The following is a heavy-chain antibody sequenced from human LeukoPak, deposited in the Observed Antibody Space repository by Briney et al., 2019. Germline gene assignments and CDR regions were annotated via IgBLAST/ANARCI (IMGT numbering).Heavy chain of an antibody. D-gene: IGHD2-21*02. CDR1: GGSISSSTSY. CDR3: ARYYCGADCYSGYFDY. J-gene: IGHJ4*02. V-gene: IGHV4-39*01. CDR2: IYYSGST. Sequence: SETLSLTCTVSGGSISSSTSYWGWIRQPPGKGLEWIGNIYYSGSTYYNPSLKSRVTISVDTSKKQFSLRLSSVTAADTAVYYCARYYCGADCYSGYFDYWGQGTLATVSS.